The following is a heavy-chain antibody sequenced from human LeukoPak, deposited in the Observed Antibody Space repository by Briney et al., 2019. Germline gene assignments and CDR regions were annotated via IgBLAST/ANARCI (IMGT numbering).Heavy chain of an antibody. J-gene: IGHJ4*02. Sequence: PGGSLRLSCAASGFTFSNFAMSWVRQAPGKGLEWVSAIIRGGGNSYYADSVKGRFTISSDHSEKTLYLQMNSLRAEDTAVYYCATDRPHPRNEPSNFDYWGQGTLVTVSS. V-gene: IGHV3-23*01. CDR1: GFTFSNFA. CDR3: ATDRPHPRNEPSNFDY. D-gene: IGHD1-1*01. CDR2: IIRGGGNS.